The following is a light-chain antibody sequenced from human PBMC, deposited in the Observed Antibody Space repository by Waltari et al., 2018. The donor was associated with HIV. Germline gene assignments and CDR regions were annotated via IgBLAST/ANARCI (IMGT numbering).Light chain of an antibody. CDR3: SSYTGSSTYV. V-gene: IGLV2-14*01. CDR1: ASDIAGYDY. Sequence: QSALTQPASVSGSPGQSITIPGPGPASDIAGYDYVSWYQQHPGKAPKPMIYEVTNRPSGVSNRFSGSKSGNTASLTISGLQAEDEADYYCSSYTGSSTYVFGTGTKVTVL. J-gene: IGLJ1*01. CDR2: EVT.